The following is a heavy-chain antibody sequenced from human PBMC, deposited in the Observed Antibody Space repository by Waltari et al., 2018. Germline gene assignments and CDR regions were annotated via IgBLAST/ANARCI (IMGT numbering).Heavy chain of an antibody. CDR2: IYYSGST. Sequence: VQLQASGPGLVKPSATLSLTCTVSGASISSTYWRWIRQPPGKGLDWIGYIYYSGSTNYNPSRKSRVTISVDTSKNQFSLKLSSVTAADTAVYYCAMHAPGAIDAFDIWGQGTMVTVSS. D-gene: IGHD7-27*01. CDR3: AMHAPGAIDAFDI. V-gene: IGHV4-59*01. CDR1: GASISSTY. J-gene: IGHJ3*02.